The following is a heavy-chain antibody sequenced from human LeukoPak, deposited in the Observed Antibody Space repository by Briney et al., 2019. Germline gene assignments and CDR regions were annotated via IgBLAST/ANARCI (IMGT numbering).Heavy chain of an antibody. D-gene: IGHD1-26*01. V-gene: IGHV1-24*01. Sequence: EASVKVSCKVSGYTLTELSMHWVRQAPGKGLEWMGGFGPEDGETIYAQKFQGRVTMTEDTSTDTAYMELSSLRSEDAAVYYCATDPYSGSYGGWYFDLWGRGTLVTVSS. CDR3: ATDPYSGSYGGWYFDL. J-gene: IGHJ2*01. CDR2: FGPEDGET. CDR1: GYTLTELS.